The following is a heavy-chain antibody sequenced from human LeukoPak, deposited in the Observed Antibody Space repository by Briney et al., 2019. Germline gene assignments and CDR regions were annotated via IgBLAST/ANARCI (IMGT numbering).Heavy chain of an antibody. CDR2: IKQDGSEK. CDR3: ARNKRADI. J-gene: IGHJ3*02. CDR1: GFAFSDYW. D-gene: IGHD1/OR15-1a*01. V-gene: IGHV3-7*01. Sequence: GGSLRLSCAASGFAFSDYWMSWVRLTPGKGLEWVATIKQDGSEKYYVDSVEGRFTISRDNAKNSVSLQMISLRVEDTAVYYCARNKRADIWGQGTMVTISS.